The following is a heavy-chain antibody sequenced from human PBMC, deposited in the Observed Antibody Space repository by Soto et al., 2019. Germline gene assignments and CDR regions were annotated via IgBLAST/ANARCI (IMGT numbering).Heavy chain of an antibody. Sequence: EMQLLESGGGLVQPGGSLRLSCAASGFPFSSYAMNWVRQAPGKGLEWVSGLSGSGGSTYYADSVKGRFTISRDNSKKTLYLQMNSRRAEDTAVYYCAKDGSGSYYPFDCWGQGTLVTVSS. CDR2: LSGSGGST. CDR1: GFPFSSYA. CDR3: AKDGSGSYYPFDC. D-gene: IGHD1-26*01. V-gene: IGHV3-23*01. J-gene: IGHJ5*01.